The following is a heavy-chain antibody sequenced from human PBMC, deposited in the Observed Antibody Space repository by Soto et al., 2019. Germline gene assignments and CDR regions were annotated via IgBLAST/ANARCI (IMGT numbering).Heavy chain of an antibody. Sequence: SVKVSCKASGGTFSSYAISWVRQAPGQGLEWMGGIIPIFGTANYAQKFQGRVTITADESTSTAYMELSSLRSEDTAVYYCAGYCSGGSCYGSWGQGTLVTVST. CDR3: AGYCSGGSCYGS. J-gene: IGHJ4*02. D-gene: IGHD2-15*01. CDR1: GGTFSSYA. CDR2: IIPIFGTA. V-gene: IGHV1-69*13.